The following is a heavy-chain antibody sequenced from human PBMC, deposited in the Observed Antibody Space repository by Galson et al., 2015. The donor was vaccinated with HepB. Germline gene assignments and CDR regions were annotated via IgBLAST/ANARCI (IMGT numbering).Heavy chain of an antibody. D-gene: IGHD2-15*01. V-gene: IGHV1-2*02. CDR3: ARWGYCGGGSCDTDY. Sequence: SVQVSCKASGYSFTSYFIHWVRQAHGQGLEWMGWMNPDSGDTNFAQKFQGRVTMTRETAISTAYMELSSLTSDDTAVYYCARWGYCGGGSCDTDYWGQGTLVTVSS. J-gene: IGHJ4*02. CDR2: MNPDSGDT. CDR1: GYSFTSYF.